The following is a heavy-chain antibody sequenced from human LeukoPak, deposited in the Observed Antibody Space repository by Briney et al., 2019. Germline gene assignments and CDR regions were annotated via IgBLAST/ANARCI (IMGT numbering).Heavy chain of an antibody. Sequence: SQTLSLTCAISGDSVSSNSAAWNWIRQSPSRGLEWLGRTYYRPKWYNDYGVSVKSRITINPDTSKNQFSLQLNSVTPEDTAVYYCARMVAVAHHFDYWGQGTLVTVSS. CDR3: ARMVAVAHHFDY. CDR2: TYYRPKWYN. CDR1: GDSVSSNSAA. D-gene: IGHD6-19*01. V-gene: IGHV6-1*01. J-gene: IGHJ4*02.